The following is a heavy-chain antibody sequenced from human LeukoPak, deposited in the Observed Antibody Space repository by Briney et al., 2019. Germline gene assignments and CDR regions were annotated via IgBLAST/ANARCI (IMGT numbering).Heavy chain of an antibody. D-gene: IGHD2-15*01. CDR1: GFTFSSYA. Sequence: GGSLRLSCAASGFTFSSYAMSWVRQAPGKGLEWVSAISGSGDSTYYADSVKGRFTISRDNSKNTLFLQMNTLRAEDTAVYYCAKGVVVVAAKYYFDYWGQGTLVTVSS. CDR3: AKGVVVVAAKYYFDY. CDR2: ISGSGDST. J-gene: IGHJ4*02. V-gene: IGHV3-23*01.